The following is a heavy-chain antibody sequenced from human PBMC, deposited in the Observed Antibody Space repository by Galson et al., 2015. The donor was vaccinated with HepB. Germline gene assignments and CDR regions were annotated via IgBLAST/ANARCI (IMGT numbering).Heavy chain of an antibody. D-gene: IGHD6-19*01. CDR2: IIPIFGTA. CDR3: ARADSSGWYLFAFDI. J-gene: IGHJ3*02. CDR1: GGIFNSEA. V-gene: IGHV1-69*13. Sequence: SAQLRCKASGGIFNSEAISWVRPAPGQGLEWMGGIIPIFGTANYAQKFQGRVPITADESTSTAYMELSSLRSEDTAVYYCARADSSGWYLFAFDIWGQGTMVTVSS.